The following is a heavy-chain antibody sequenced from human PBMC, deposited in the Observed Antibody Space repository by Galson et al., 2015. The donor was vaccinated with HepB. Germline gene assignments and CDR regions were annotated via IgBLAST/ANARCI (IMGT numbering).Heavy chain of an antibody. V-gene: IGHV4-4*02. J-gene: IGHJ3*02. D-gene: IGHD6-19*01. Sequence: LSLSCAVAGGSISSGKRWSWVRQPPGNGLEWIGEMNHSGSTNFNPSLKRRITILVDKTKNNFSLKLSSVTAADPALYYSARQSDSSAFAFDIWGQETMVTVSS. CDR3: ARQSDSSAFAFDI. CDR1: GGSISSGKR. CDR2: MNHSGST.